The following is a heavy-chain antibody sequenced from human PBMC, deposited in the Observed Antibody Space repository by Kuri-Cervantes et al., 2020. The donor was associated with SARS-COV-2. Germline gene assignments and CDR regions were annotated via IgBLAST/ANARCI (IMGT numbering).Heavy chain of an antibody. J-gene: IGHJ4*02. CDR2: IRSKANSYAT. D-gene: IGHD5-18*01. Sequence: GESLKISCAASGFTFSGSAMHWVRQASRKGLEWVGRIRSKANSYATAYAASVKGRFTISRDDSKNTAYLQMNSLRAEDTAVYYCARDPLYVDTAMVTFLESDYWGQGTLVTVSS. CDR1: GFTFSGSA. V-gene: IGHV3-73*01. CDR3: ARDPLYVDTAMVTFLESDY.